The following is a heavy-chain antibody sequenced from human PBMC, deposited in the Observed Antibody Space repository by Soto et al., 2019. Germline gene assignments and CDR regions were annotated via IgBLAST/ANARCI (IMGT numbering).Heavy chain of an antibody. CDR1: GYPFTSYY. CDR3: AREIQDIVVVPAADYYGMDV. Sequence: ASVKVSCKASGYPFTSYYMHRVRQAPGKRLEWMGRINPSGGSTSYAQKFQGRVTMTRDTSTSTVYMELSSLRSEDTAVYYCAREIQDIVVVPAADYYGMDVWGQGTTVTGSS. J-gene: IGHJ6*02. CDR2: INPSGGST. D-gene: IGHD2-2*01. V-gene: IGHV1-46*01.